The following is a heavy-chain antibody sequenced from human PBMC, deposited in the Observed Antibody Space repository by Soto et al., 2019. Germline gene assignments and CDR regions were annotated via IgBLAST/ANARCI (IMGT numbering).Heavy chain of an antibody. CDR1: GGSISSSSYY. D-gene: IGHD3-3*01. V-gene: IGHV4-39*01. Sequence: SETLSLTGTVSGGSISSSSYYWGWIRQPPGKGLEWIGSIYYSGSTYYNPSLKSRVTISVDTSKNQFSLKLSSVTAADTAVYYCARRGVVIPHYYFDYWGQGTLVTVSS. CDR3: ARRGVVIPHYYFDY. CDR2: IYYSGST. J-gene: IGHJ4*02.